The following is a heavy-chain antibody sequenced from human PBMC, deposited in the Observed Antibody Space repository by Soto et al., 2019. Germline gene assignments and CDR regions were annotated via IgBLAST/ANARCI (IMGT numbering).Heavy chain of an antibody. CDR3: ARDPSGPLQGGY. CDR2: ISSSSSYI. V-gene: IGHV3-21*01. J-gene: IGHJ4*02. CDR1: GFTFSSYS. Sequence: GGSLRLSCAASGFTFSSYSMNWVRQAPGKGLEWASSISSSSSYIYYADSVKGRFTISRDNAKNSLYLQMNSLRAEDTAVYYCARDPSGPLQGGYWGQGTLVTVSS.